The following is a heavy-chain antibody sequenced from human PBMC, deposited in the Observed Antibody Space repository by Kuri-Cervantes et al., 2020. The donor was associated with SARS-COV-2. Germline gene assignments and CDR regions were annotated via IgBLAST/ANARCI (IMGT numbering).Heavy chain of an antibody. V-gene: IGHV3-73*01. CDR1: GFTFGDYA. CDR3: TTLIDY. J-gene: IGHJ4*02. CDR2: VRGKANNYAT. Sequence: GGSLRLSCTASGFTFGDYAMSWVRQASGKGLEWVGRVRGKANNYATAYAASVKGRFTISRDDSKNMAYLQMNSLKTDDTAAYYCTTLIDYWGQGALVTVSS.